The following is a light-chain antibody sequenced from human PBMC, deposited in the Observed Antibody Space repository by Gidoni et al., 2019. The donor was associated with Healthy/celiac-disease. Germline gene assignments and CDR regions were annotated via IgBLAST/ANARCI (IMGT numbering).Light chain of an antibody. J-gene: IGKJ3*01. CDR1: QSISSY. V-gene: IGKV1-39*01. CDR3: QQSYITPRT. Sequence: DIQMTQSPSSLSASVGDRVTITCRASQSISSYLHWYQQKPVKAPKLLIYAASSLQSGVPSRFSGSGSGTDFTLTISSRQPEDFATYYCQQSYITPRTFGPGTKVDIK. CDR2: AAS.